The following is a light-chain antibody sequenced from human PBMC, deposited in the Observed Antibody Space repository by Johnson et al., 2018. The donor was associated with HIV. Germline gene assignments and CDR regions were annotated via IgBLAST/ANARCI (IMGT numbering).Light chain of an antibody. J-gene: IGLJ1*01. V-gene: IGLV1-51*01. CDR1: SSKIGNNY. CDR2: ENN. Sequence: QSVLTQSPSVSAAPGQKVTISCSGSSSKIGNNYVSWYQQLPGTAPKLLIYENNKRPSGTPDRFSGSKSGTSATLGITGLQTGDEADYYCGTWDSSLTSYVFGAGTKVTVL. CDR3: GTWDSSLTSYV.